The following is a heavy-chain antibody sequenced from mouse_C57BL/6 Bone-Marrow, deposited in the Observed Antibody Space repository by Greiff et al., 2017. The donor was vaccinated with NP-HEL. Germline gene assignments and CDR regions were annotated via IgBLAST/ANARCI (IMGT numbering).Heavy chain of an antibody. CDR2: ISSGGSYT. CDR1: RFTFSSYG. V-gene: IGHV5-6*01. D-gene: IGHD2-4*01. Sequence: EVHLVESGGDLVKPGGSLKLSCAASRFTFSSYGMSWVRQTPDKRLEWVATISSGGSYTYYPDSVKGRFTISRDNAKNTLYLQMSSLKSEDTAMYYCASPYDYDVAWFAYWGQGTLVTVSA. CDR3: ASPYDYDVAWFAY. J-gene: IGHJ3*01.